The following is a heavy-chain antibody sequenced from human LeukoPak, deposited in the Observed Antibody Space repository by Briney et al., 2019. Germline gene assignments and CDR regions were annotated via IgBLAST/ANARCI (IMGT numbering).Heavy chain of an antibody. J-gene: IGHJ4*02. CDR2: FNREDDEV. D-gene: IGHD3-22*01. CDR1: GYTLTDFS. Sequence: ASLKVSCNISGYTLTDFSMHWVRQAPGKGLEWMGGFNREDDEVIYAPHFQGRVTVTEDTSTDTAYMELSSLRSEDTAVYCCATLDSYYDNSGRPLVPDWGQGTLVTVSS. V-gene: IGHV1-24*01. CDR3: ATLDSYYDNSGRPLVPD.